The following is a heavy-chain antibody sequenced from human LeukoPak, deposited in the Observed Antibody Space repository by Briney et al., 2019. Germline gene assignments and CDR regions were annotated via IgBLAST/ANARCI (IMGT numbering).Heavy chain of an antibody. CDR3: ARASLSSLLTFDY. D-gene: IGHD2-15*01. V-gene: IGHV3-7*01. CDR1: GFTSSSYW. CDR2: IKQDGSQK. J-gene: IGHJ4*02. Sequence: GGSLRLSCAASGFTSSSYWMNWVRRAPGKGLEWVAIIKQDGSQKYYVDSVKGRFTISTDTAKNSLYLLMNSLRAEDTAVYYCARASLSSLLTFDYWGQGTLVTVSS.